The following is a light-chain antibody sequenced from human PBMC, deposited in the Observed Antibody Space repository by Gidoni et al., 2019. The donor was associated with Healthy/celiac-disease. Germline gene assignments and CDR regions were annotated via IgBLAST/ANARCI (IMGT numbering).Light chain of an antibody. CDR2: VAS. Sequence: DIQLTQSPSSLSASVGDRVTITCQASQDISNYLNWDQQKPGKAPKLLIYVASNLETGVTSRFSGSGSGTDFTFTISSLQPEDVATYYCQQYDNLPLTFGGGTKVEIK. CDR3: QQYDNLPLT. V-gene: IGKV1-33*01. CDR1: QDISNY. J-gene: IGKJ4*01.